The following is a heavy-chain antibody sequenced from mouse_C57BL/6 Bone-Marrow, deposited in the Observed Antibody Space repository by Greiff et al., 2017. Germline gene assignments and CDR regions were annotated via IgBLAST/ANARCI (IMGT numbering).Heavy chain of an antibody. J-gene: IGHJ1*03. Sequence: QVQLQQPGAELVRPGFSVKLSCKASGYTFTSYWMDWVKQRPGQGLECIGNIYPSDSETHYNQKFKDKATLTVYKSSSTAYMQLSSLTSEDSAVYCCARLGNSFYGYFDVWGTGTTVTVSA. CDR1: GYTFTSYW. CDR2: IYPSDSET. CDR3: ARLGNSFYGYFDV. D-gene: IGHD1-1*01. V-gene: IGHV1-61*01.